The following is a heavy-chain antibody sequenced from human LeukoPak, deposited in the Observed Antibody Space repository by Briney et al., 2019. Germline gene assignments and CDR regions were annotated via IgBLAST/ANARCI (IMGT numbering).Heavy chain of an antibody. CDR1: GGSISSYY. J-gene: IGHJ2*01. CDR2: FYYSGST. Sequence: PSETLSLTCTVSGGSISSYYWSWIRQPPGKGLEWIGHFYYSGSTNYNPSLKSRVTMSVDMSKNQLSLKLSSMIAADTAVCYCARVSSSWYQDWYFDLWGRGTLVTVPS. V-gene: IGHV4-59*12. D-gene: IGHD6-13*01. CDR3: ARVSSSWYQDWYFDL.